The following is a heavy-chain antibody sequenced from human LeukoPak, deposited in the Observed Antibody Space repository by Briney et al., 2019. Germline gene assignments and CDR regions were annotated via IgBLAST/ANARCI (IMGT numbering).Heavy chain of an antibody. CDR1: GFTFSSYA. CDR3: AKESYGMSSVWGSYDSMRFFDY. V-gene: IGHV3-23*01. D-gene: IGHD3-16*01. J-gene: IGHJ4*02. CDR2: SSDSGGST. Sequence: PGGSLRLPCAASGFTFSSYAMSWVRQAPGKGLEWLSASSDSGGSTYYADSVKGRFTISRVNSKNTLYLQMNSLRAEDTAVYYCAKESYGMSSVWGSYDSMRFFDYWGQGTLVTVSS.